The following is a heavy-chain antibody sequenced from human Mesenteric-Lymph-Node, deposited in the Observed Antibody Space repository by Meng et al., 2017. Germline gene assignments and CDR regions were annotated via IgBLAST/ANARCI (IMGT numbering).Heavy chain of an antibody. CDR1: GGSIMNDHG. D-gene: IGHD4-17*01. CDR2: IYQSGRT. J-gene: IGHJ4*02. Sequence: QGRLQGPGPGRVRPSGTLVLTGDVSGGSIMNDHGWSWVRQAPGKGLEWIGEIYQSGRTNYSPSVKSRVSMSVDKSQNHFSLRLSSVTAADTAAYYCTTLYGDSISWGQGTLVTVSS. CDR3: TTLYGDSIS. V-gene: IGHV4-4*02.